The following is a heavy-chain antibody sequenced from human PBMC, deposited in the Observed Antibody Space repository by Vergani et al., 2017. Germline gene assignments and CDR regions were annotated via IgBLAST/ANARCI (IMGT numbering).Heavy chain of an antibody. CDR1: GGSISSGGYY. Sequence: QVQLQESGPGLVKPSQTLSLTCTVSGGSISSGGYYWSWIRQHPGKGLEWIGYIYYSGRNYYNPSLKGRVTISVDTYKNQFSLKLSSGTAADTAVYYCARERIGYSYGSFDYWGQGTLVTVSS. CDR2: IYYSGRN. CDR3: ARERIGYSYGSFDY. J-gene: IGHJ4*02. D-gene: IGHD5-18*01. V-gene: IGHV4-31*03.